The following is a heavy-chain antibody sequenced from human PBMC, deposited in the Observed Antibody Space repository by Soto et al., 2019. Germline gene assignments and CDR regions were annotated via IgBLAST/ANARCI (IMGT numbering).Heavy chain of an antibody. CDR3: ATLCRPRGWYRICDY. CDR1: GYTFTSYA. CDR2: INAGNGNT. D-gene: IGHD2-2*01. J-gene: IGHJ4*02. Sequence: ASVKVSCKASGYTFTSYAMHWVRQAPGQRLEWMGWINAGNGNTKYSQKFQGRVTITRDTSASTAYMELSSLRSEDTAVYYCATLCRPRGWYRICDYWGKGPLATVPS. V-gene: IGHV1-3*01.